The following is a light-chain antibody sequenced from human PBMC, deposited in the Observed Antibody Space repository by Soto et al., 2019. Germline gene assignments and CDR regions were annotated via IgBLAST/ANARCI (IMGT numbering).Light chain of an antibody. CDR2: WAS. CDR1: KSVLYSSNNKNY. V-gene: IGKV4-1*01. J-gene: IGKJ2*01. CDR3: HQYESTPPT. Sequence: DIVMTQSPDSLAVSLGERATINCKSSKSVLYSSNNKNYLAWYQQIPGQPPKLLIYWASTRESVVHDRFSGSGSGTDFTPTITSRQAEDVSVYYCHQYESTPPTFGQGTKLEIK.